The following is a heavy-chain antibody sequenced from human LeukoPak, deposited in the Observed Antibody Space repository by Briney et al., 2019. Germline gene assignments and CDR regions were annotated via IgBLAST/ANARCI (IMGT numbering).Heavy chain of an antibody. J-gene: IGHJ6*03. CDR3: ANGNRCTSPNCLGYYYFYLDV. CDR2: FSGSGGTT. V-gene: IGHV3-23*01. Sequence: GGSLRLSCAASGFTFSSYAMNWVRQAPGRGLEWVSGFSGSGGTTYYADSVKGRFTISRDNSKNTLYLQMNSLRAEDTAVYYCANGNRCTSPNCLGYYYFYLDVWGKGTTVTVSS. CDR1: GFTFSSYA. D-gene: IGHD2-8*01.